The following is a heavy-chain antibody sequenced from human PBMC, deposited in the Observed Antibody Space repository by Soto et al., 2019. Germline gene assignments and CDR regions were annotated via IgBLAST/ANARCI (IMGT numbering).Heavy chain of an antibody. Sequence: EVQLVESGGGLVQPGGSLRLSCAASGFTVSSKYMTWVRQAPGKGLEWVSLIQSGGTTYYADSVKGRSTISRDTSENTLHLQMDSLRVEDTAVYYCARDDVLCDGGRCYGIPLDVCGKGTTVTVSS. CDR1: GFTVSSKY. CDR3: ARDDVLCDGGRCYGIPLDV. CDR2: IQSGGTT. V-gene: IGHV3-66*01. D-gene: IGHD2-15*01. J-gene: IGHJ6*04.